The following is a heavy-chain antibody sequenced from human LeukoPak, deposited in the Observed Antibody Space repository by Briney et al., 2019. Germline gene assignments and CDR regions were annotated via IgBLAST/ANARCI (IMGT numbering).Heavy chain of an antibody. CDR2: IYNSGST. CDR3: ARVGRYYDALTGYATGGSPFDY. CDR1: GGSISNYY. J-gene: IGHJ4*02. V-gene: IGHV4-59*01. D-gene: IGHD3-9*01. Sequence: SETLSLTCTVSGGSISNYYWSWIRQPPGKGLEWIGYIYNSGSTNYNPSLKSRVTISVDTSKNQFSLKLSSVTAADTAVYYCARVGRYYDALTGYATGGSPFDYWGQGTPVTVSS.